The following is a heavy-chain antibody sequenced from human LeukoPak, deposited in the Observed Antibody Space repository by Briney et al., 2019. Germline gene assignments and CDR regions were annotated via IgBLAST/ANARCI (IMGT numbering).Heavy chain of an antibody. V-gene: IGHV4-4*07. J-gene: IGHJ3*02. CDR3: AGEPPSITGGDAFDI. CDR2: MYSTGGT. Sequence: SETLSLTCSVSGVSISSYHWNWIRQAAGKGLEWLGRMYSTGGTTYDSSLQSRVSMSADTSKNQVFLQVTSVTAADTATYYCAGEPPSITGGDAFDIWGQGTMVTVSS. CDR1: GVSISSYH. D-gene: IGHD1-20*01.